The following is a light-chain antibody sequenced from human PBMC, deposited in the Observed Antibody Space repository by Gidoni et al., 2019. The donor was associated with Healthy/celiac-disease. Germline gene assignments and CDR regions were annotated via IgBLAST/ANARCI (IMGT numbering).Light chain of an antibody. Sequence: EIVMTQSPATLSVSPGERATLSCRASQSVSSNLAWYQQKPGQAPRLLIYGASTRATGIPARFRGSGSGTEFTLTISSLQSEDFAVYYCQQYNNWRRTFXQXTKVEIK. CDR2: GAS. V-gene: IGKV3-15*01. CDR1: QSVSSN. J-gene: IGKJ1*01. CDR3: QQYNNWRRT.